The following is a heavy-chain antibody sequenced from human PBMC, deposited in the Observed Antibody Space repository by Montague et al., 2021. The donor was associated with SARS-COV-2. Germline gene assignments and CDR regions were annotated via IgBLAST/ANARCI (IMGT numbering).Heavy chain of an antibody. CDR3: ARFFGPYYYGLDV. V-gene: IGHV4-59*13. Sequence: SETLSLTCTVSGGSLSTYYWSWIRQPPGKGLECIGYIYYTGNTNYNPSLKSRVTISADTSKNQFSLELGSVTAADTAVYYCARFFGPYYYGLDVWGQGTTVIVS. CDR1: GGSLSTYY. D-gene: IGHD3-10*01. CDR2: IYYTGNT. J-gene: IGHJ6*02.